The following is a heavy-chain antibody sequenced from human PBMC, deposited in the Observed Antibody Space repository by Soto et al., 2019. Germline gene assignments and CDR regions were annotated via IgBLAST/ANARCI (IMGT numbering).Heavy chain of an antibody. Sequence: SETLSLTCTVSGGSISSGDYYWSWIRQPPGKGLEWIGYIYYSGSTYYNPSLKSRVTISVDTSKNQFSLKLSSVTAADTAVYYCARAVAGYGGRWSDPWGQGTLVTVSS. V-gene: IGHV4-30-4*01. D-gene: IGHD6-19*01. J-gene: IGHJ5*02. CDR1: GGSISSGDYY. CDR2: IYYSGST. CDR3: ARAVAGYGGRWSDP.